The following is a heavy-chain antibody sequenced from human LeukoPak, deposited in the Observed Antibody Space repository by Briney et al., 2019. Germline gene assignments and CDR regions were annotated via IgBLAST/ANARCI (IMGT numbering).Heavy chain of an antibody. CDR3: AKDPYDYVWGSYRPHDAFDI. V-gene: IGHV3-23*01. CDR2: ISGGGGST. D-gene: IGHD3-16*02. CDR1: GFTFSSYA. J-gene: IGHJ3*02. Sequence: GGSLRLSCAASGFTFSSYAMSWVRQAPGKGLEWVQAISGGGGSTYYADSVKGRFTISRDNSKNTLYLQMNSLRAEDTAVYYCAKDPYDYVWGSYRPHDAFDIWGQGTMVTVSS.